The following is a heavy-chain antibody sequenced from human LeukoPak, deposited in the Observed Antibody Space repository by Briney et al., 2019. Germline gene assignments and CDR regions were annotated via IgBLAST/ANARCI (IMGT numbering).Heavy chain of an antibody. V-gene: IGHV3-48*03. CDR2: ISSSGSDK. Sequence: GGSLRLSCAASGFPFSDHEMNWVRQAPGKGLEWVSYISSSGSDKYYPDSVKGRFTISRDNAKNSLYLQMNSLRAEDTAVYYCARRTSGAFAVWGQGTKVTVSS. CDR1: GFPFSDHE. CDR3: ARRTSGAFAV. J-gene: IGHJ3*01.